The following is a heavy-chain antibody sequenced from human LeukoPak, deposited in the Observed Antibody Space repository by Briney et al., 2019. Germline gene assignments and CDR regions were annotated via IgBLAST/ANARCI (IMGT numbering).Heavy chain of an antibody. J-gene: IGHJ4*02. CDR1: GDSMSSSHYC. CDR3: VRGFYGDYVFDY. V-gene: IGHV4-39*07. D-gene: IGHD4-17*01. Sequence: ASETLSLTCTVSGDSMSSSHYCWGWIRQPPGKGLEWIGSIYYSGSTYYNPSLKSRVTMSVDTSKNQFSLKLSSVTAADAAVYYCVRGFYGDYVFDYWGQGTLVTVSS. CDR2: IYYSGST.